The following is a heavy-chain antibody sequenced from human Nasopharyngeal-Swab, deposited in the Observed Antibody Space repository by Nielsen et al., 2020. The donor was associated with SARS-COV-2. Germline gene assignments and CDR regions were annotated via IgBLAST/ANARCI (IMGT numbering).Heavy chain of an antibody. V-gene: IGHV1-69*01. CDR2: IIPIFGTA. CDR3: ASIGYCSGGSCPNYYGMDV. D-gene: IGHD2-15*01. J-gene: IGHJ6*02. Sequence: WERQAPGQGLEWMGGIIPIFGTANYAQKFQGRVTITADESTSTAYMELSSLRSEDTAVYYCASIGYCSGGSCPNYYGMDVWGQGTTVTVSS.